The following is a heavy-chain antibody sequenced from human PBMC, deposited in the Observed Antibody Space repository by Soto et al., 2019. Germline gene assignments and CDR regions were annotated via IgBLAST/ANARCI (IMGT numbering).Heavy chain of an antibody. Sequence: GGSLRLSCASSGFTFSTYSMNWVRQAPGKGLEWVAYISSSSSTIYYADSVKGRFTISRDNAKNSLYLQMNSLRDEDTAVYYCARDRGIAVAGISWFDPWGRGTLVTVSS. D-gene: IGHD6-19*01. V-gene: IGHV3-48*02. CDR3: ARDRGIAVAGISWFDP. CDR2: ISSSSSTI. J-gene: IGHJ5*02. CDR1: GFTFSTYS.